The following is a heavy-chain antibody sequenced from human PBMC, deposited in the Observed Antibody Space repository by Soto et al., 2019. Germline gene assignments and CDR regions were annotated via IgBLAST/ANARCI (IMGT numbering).Heavy chain of an antibody. Sequence: GGSLRLSCASSGFTFSSYGMHWVRQAPGKGLEWVAVISYDGSNKYYADSVKGRFTISRDNSKNTLYLQMNSLRAEDTAVYYCAKVQWRYSGYEWQDYGMDVWGQGTTVTVSS. D-gene: IGHD5-12*01. V-gene: IGHV3-30*18. CDR1: GFTFSSYG. J-gene: IGHJ6*02. CDR2: ISYDGSNK. CDR3: AKVQWRYSGYEWQDYGMDV.